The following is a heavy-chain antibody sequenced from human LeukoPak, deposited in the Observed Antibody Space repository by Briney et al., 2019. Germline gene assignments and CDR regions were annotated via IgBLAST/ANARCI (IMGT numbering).Heavy chain of an antibody. CDR3: TTGGVWYQLLYYYFDY. CDR1: GFTFSNAW. V-gene: IGHV3-15*01. D-gene: IGHD2-2*02. Sequence: GGSLRLSCAASGFTFSNAWMSWVRQAPGKGLEWVGRIKSKTDGGTTDYAAPVKGRFTISRDDSKNALYLQMNSLKTEDTAVYYCTTGGVWYQLLYYYFDYWGQGTLVTVSS. J-gene: IGHJ4*02. CDR2: IKSKTDGGTT.